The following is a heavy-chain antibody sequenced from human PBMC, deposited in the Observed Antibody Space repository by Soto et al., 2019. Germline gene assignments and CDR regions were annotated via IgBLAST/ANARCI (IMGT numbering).Heavy chain of an antibody. V-gene: IGHV5-10-1*01. D-gene: IGHD2-2*01. Sequence: GESLKIPCKGSGYSFTSYCISWVRQMPGKGLEWMGRIDPSDSYTKYSPSFQGHVTISADKSISTAYLQWSSLKASDTAMYYCAKRAPRVGNAGHRDGMDVWGQGTMVTVSS. CDR3: AKRAPRVGNAGHRDGMDV. J-gene: IGHJ6*02. CDR2: IDPSDSYT. CDR1: GYSFTSYC.